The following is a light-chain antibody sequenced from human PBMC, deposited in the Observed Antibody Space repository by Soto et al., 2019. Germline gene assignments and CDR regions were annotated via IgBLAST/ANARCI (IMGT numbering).Light chain of an antibody. CDR1: QSVTSN. J-gene: IGKJ2*01. CDR2: GAS. Sequence: EIVMPQSPATLSVSPGERATLSCRASQSVTSNLAWYQQKPGQAPRLLIYGASTTATGIPASFSGSGSGTEFTITISSLQSEDFTVYCCQQYNNWSYTFGQGNKLEIK. V-gene: IGKV3-15*01. CDR3: QQYNNWSYT.